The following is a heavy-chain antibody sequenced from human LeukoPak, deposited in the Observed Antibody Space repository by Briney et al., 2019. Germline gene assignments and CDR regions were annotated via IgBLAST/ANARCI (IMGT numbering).Heavy chain of an antibody. CDR2: ISGSSSLI. D-gene: IGHD1-14*01. CDR3: ARGSEHLDNWFDP. Sequence: GGSLRLSCAASGFFSNYGMNWVRQAPGKGLEGISYISGSSSLIHQADSVKGRFTISRDNAKNLVSLQMSSLRDEDTAVYYCARGSEHLDNWFDPWGQGTLVTVSS. V-gene: IGHV3-48*02. CDR1: GFFSNYG. J-gene: IGHJ5*02.